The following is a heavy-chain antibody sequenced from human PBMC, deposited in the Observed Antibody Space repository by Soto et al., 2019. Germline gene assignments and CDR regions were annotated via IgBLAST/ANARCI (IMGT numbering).Heavy chain of an antibody. J-gene: IGHJ4*02. V-gene: IGHV1-18*01. CDR3: ARESPPADY. CDR2: ISAYNDNT. Sequence: QVQLVQSGAEVKKPGASVKVSCKASGYTFNSYVISWVRQAPGQGLEWLGWISAYNDNTNYAQNHQGRVTMTKATSTSTDYMELRSLRSDDTAVYYCARESPPADYWGQGTLVTVSS. CDR1: GYTFNSYV.